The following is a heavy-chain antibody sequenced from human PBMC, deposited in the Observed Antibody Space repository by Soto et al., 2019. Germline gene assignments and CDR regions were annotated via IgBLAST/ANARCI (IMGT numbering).Heavy chain of an antibody. CDR3: AREDRDRETGLVPAAIDGMDV. CDR2: IIPIFGIA. CDR1: GGTFSRYS. J-gene: IGHJ6*02. Sequence: QVQLVQSGAEVKKPGSSVKVSCKASGGTFSRYSITWVRQAPGHGLEWIGRIIPIFGIASYAQKFQGRVTITADESTSTAYRELSSLRSHDTAVYYCAREDRDRETGLVPAAIDGMDVWGQGTTVTVSS. D-gene: IGHD2-2*01. V-gene: IGHV1-69*08.